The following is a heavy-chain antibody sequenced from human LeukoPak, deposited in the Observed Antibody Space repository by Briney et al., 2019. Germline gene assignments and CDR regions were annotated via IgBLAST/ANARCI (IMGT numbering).Heavy chain of an antibody. V-gene: IGHV1-8*03. CDR2: MNPNSGNT. Sequence: GASVKVSCKASGYTFTSYDINWVRQATGQGLEWMGWMNPNSGNTGYAQKFQGRVTITRNTSISTAYMELSSLRSEDTAVYYCARGFYYDFWSGYPRPNWFDPWGQGTLVTVSS. J-gene: IGHJ5*02. CDR1: GYTFTSYD. CDR3: ARGFYYDFWSGYPRPNWFDP. D-gene: IGHD3-3*01.